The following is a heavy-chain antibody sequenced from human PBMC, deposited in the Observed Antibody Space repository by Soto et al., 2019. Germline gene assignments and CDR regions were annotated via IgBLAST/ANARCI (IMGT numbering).Heavy chain of an antibody. CDR1: GFSLSTSGVG. D-gene: IGHD2-15*01. J-gene: IGHJ6*02. CDR2: IYWNDDK. CDR3: AHGRYWGYYYGMDV. Sequence: SGPTLVKPTQTLTLTCTFSGFSLSTSGVGVGWIRQPPGKALEWLALIYWNDDKRYSPSLKSRLTITKDTSKNQVVLTMTNMDPVDTATYYCAHGRYWGYYYGMDVWGQGTTVTVSS. V-gene: IGHV2-5*01.